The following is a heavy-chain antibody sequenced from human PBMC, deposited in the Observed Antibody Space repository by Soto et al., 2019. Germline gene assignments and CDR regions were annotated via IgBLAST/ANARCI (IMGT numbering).Heavy chain of an antibody. D-gene: IGHD2-15*01. J-gene: IGHJ3*02. Sequence: ASVKVSCKASGYTFTAYSMYWVRQAPGQRLEWMGRSNAGDGDTKYSQEFQGRVTITRDTSASTAYMELSSLRFEDTAVYYCARYPETVGGFDIWGQGTMVTVS. CDR2: SNAGDGDT. CDR1: GYTFTAYS. CDR3: ARYPETVGGFDI. V-gene: IGHV1-3*02.